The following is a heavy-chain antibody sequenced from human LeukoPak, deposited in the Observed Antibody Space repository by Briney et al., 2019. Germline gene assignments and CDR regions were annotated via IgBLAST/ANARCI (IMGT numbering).Heavy chain of an antibody. J-gene: IGHJ4*02. CDR2: INHSGST. V-gene: IGHV4-34*01. Sequence: PSETLSLTCAVYGGSFSGYYWSWIRQPPGKGLEWIGEINHSGSTNYNPSLKSRVTISVDTSKNQFSLKLSSVSAADTAVYYYARGGGSSGYYYSDWGQGTLVTVSS. D-gene: IGHD3-22*01. CDR1: GGSFSGYY. CDR3: ARGGGSSGYYYSD.